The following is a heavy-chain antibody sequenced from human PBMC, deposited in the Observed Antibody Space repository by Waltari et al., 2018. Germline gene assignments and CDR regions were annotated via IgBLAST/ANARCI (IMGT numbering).Heavy chain of an antibody. CDR3: ARGSAFDI. V-gene: IGHV4-34*01. Sequence: QVQLQQWGAGLLKPSETLSLTCAVYGGSFSGYYWSWIRQPPGKGLEWIGEINHSGSTNYNPTLNSRVTISVDTSKNQFSLKLSSVTAADTAVYYCARGSAFDIWGQGTMVTVSS. CDR2: INHSGST. J-gene: IGHJ3*02. CDR1: GGSFSGYY.